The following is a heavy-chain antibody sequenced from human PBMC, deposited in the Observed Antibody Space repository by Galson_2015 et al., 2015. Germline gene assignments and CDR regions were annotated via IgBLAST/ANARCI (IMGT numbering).Heavy chain of an antibody. CDR3: ARFQKSTLISSPYYYFDY. V-gene: IGHV4-59*02. J-gene: IGHJ4*02. CDR1: GGSVSGYY. Sequence: LSLTCSVSGGSVSGYYWNWVRQSPGRGLEWIAYMYNSVTTNYNPSLKSRVTISLDTSKNQFSLNLSSVTAADTALYYCARFQKSTLISSPYYYFDYWGQGILVTVSS. D-gene: IGHD3-22*01. CDR2: MYNSVTT.